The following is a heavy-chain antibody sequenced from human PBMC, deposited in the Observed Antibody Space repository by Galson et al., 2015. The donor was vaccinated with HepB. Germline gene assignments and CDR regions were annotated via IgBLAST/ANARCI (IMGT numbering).Heavy chain of an antibody. CDR1: GYTFTGYA. CDR3: ARGTVTTGDFDY. Sequence: SVKVSCKASGYTFTGYAMHWVRQAPGQRLEWMGWINAGNGNTKYSQKFQGRVTITRDTSASTAYMELSSLRSEDTAVYYCARGTVTTGDFDYWGQGTLVTVSS. CDR2: INAGNGNT. V-gene: IGHV1-3*01. J-gene: IGHJ4*02. D-gene: IGHD4-17*01.